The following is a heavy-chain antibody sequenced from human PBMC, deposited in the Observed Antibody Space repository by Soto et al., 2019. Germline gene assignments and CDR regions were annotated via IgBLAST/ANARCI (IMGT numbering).Heavy chain of an antibody. V-gene: IGHV2-5*02. CDR2: IYWDDDN. D-gene: IGHD3-10*01. Sequence: QITLKESGPALVKPTQTLTLTCNVSGFSLSTDGVGVGWIRQPPGKALEWLALIYWDDDNRYRPSLRSRLTITKDTSKNQLVLTMTNMDPVDTATYYCARRDYSASGSFTFDYWGQGTLVTVSS. CDR3: ARRDYSASGSFTFDY. CDR1: GFSLSTDGVG. J-gene: IGHJ4*02.